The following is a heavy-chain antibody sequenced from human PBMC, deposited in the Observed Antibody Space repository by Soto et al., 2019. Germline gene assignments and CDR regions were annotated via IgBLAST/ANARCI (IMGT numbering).Heavy chain of an antibody. CDR3: ARWIYLKSGLDV. J-gene: IGHJ6*01. CDR2: ITTDASTT. D-gene: IGHD3-16*02. Sequence: EVQLVESGGGLIQPGGSLRLSCAASEFTFNNYWMHWLRQVPGKALERVSRITTDASTTNYANSVMSRFTISRDNADNKVYLQMQSLRAEETAVDYCARWIYLKSGLDVWGQGATVTVSS. V-gene: IGHV3-74*01. CDR1: EFTFNNYW.